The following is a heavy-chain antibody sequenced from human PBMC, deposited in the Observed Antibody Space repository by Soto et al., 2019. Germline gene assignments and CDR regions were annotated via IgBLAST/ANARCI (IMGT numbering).Heavy chain of an antibody. CDR3: ARDHLILQVNDFFYGSDV. D-gene: IGHD2-21*02. Sequence: DVQLKESGGGLVQPGQSLRRSCEVSGFTLSMYSMTWVRQAPGKGLEWVAKIPQDGSDGHYLDSVKGRFTISRNNAKNSLYRQMNSLRADDTAVYYCARDHLILQVNDFFYGSDVWGQWAKVTFSS. CDR2: IPQDGSDG. J-gene: IGHJ6*02. V-gene: IGHV3-7*01. CDR1: GFTLSMYS.